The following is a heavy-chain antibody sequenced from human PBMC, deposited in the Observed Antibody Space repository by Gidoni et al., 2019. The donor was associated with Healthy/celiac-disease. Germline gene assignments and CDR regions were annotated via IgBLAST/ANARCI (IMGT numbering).Heavy chain of an antibody. D-gene: IGHD2-8*02. CDR1: GFTFDDYA. CDR3: AKGFGTGWTRGAFDI. CDR2: ISWNSGSI. V-gene: IGHV3-9*01. J-gene: IGHJ3*02. Sequence: EVQLVESGGGLVQPGRSLRLSCAASGFTFDDYAMHWVRQAPGKGLEWVSGISWNSGSIGYADSVKGRFTISRDNAKNSLYLQMNSLRAEDTALYYCAKGFGTGWTRGAFDIWGQGTMVTVSS.